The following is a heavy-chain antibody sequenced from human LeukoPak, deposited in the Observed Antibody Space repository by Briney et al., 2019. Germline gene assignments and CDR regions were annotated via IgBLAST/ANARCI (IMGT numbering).Heavy chain of an antibody. CDR1: GFTFSSYS. D-gene: IGHD6-19*01. CDR3: ARSFLSGWGWYPVRVDI. J-gene: IGHJ3*02. CDR2: ISSSSSYI. V-gene: IGHV3-21*01. Sequence: PGGSLRLSCAASGFTFSSYSMNWVRQAPGKGLEWVSSISSSSSYIYYADSVKGRFTISRDNAKNSLYLQMNSLRAEDTAVYYCARSFLSGWGWYPVRVDIWGQGTMVTVSS.